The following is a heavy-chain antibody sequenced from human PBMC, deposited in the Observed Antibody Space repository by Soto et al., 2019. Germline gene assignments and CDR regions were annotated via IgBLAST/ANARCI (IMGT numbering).Heavy chain of an antibody. CDR3: ARQAVTPGRGDYYGMDV. Sequence: PGESLKISCNGSGYSFTSYWISWVRQMPGKGLEWMGRIDPSDSYTNYSPSFQGHVTISADKSISTAYLQWSSLKASDTAMYYCARQAVTPGRGDYYGMDVWGQGTTVTVSS. D-gene: IGHD4-17*01. J-gene: IGHJ6*02. CDR2: IDPSDSYT. CDR1: GYSFTSYW. V-gene: IGHV5-10-1*01.